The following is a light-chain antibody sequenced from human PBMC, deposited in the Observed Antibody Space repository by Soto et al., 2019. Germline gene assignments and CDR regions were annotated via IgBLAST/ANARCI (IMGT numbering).Light chain of an antibody. V-gene: IGKV3-15*01. Sequence: EIVFTQSPGTLSLSPWERATLSCRASQSVSRNVAWYQQKPGQAPRLLIYGASTRATGIPARFSGRGSGTEVTLTISGLQSEDFAVYYCQQYNNWPITFGQGTRLEIK. CDR1: QSVSRN. J-gene: IGKJ5*01. CDR2: GAS. CDR3: QQYNNWPIT.